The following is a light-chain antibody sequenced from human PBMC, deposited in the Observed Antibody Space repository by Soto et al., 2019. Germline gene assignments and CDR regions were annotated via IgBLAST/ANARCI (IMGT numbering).Light chain of an antibody. Sequence: DVQMGHAPSTLSASVGDRVTITCRASQSISSWLAWYQQKPGKAPKLLIYKASTLQSGVPSRFSGSGSGTEFTLAISSLQPDDFATYYCQQYNDTWTFGQGTKVDIK. CDR1: QSISSW. CDR3: QQYNDTWT. CDR2: KAS. J-gene: IGKJ1*01. V-gene: IGKV1-5*03.